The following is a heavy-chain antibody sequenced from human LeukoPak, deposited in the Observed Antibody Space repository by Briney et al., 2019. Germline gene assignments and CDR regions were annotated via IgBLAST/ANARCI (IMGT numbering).Heavy chain of an antibody. D-gene: IGHD6-13*01. CDR1: GFTFSNAW. J-gene: IGHJ4*02. CDR3: TTEPNLAQQRRSWFAYYFDY. CDR2: IKSKTDGGTT. V-gene: IGHV3-15*01. Sequence: GGSLRLSCAASGFTFSNAWMSWVRQAPGKGLEWVDRIKSKTDGGTTDYAAPVKGRFTISRDDSKNTLYLQMNSLKTEDTAVYYCTTEPNLAQQRRSWFAYYFDYWGQGTLVTVSS.